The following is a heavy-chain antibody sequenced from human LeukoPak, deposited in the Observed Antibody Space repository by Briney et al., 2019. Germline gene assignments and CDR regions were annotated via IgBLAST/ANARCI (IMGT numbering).Heavy chain of an antibody. CDR3: AKEGRWLDS. J-gene: IGHJ4*02. V-gene: IGHV3-74*01. D-gene: IGHD4-23*01. CDR1: GFTFSRYW. Sequence: PGGSLRLSCAASGFTFSRYWMHWVRQAPGKGLVWVSRIYSDGSRTTYADSVKGRFTISGDNAKNTLYLQINSLRAEDTAVYYCAKEGRWLDSWGQGTLVTVS. CDR2: IYSDGSRT.